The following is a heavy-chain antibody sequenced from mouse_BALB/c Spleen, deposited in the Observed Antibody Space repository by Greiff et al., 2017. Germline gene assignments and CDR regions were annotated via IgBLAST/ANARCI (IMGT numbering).Heavy chain of an antibody. CDR1: GYSITSDYA. V-gene: IGHV3-2*02. CDR2: ISYSGST. CDR3: ARGDGYYLAY. D-gene: IGHD2-3*01. J-gene: IGHJ3*01. Sequence: EVHLVESGPGLVKPSQSLSLTCTVTGYSITSDYAWNWIRQFPGNKLEWMGYISYSGSTSYNPSLKSRISITRDTSKNQFFLQLNSVTTEDTATYYCARGDGYYLAYWGQGTLVTVSA.